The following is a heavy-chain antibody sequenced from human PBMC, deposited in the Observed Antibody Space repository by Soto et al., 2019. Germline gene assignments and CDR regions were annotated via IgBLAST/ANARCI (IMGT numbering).Heavy chain of an antibody. CDR3: ARDPTPSV. Sequence: EVQLVESGGGLVQPGGSLRLSCAASGFTVSSNYMSWVRQAPGKGLEWVSVIYSGGSTYYANSVKGSFTISRDNSKNTLYLQMNSLRAEDTAVYYCARDPTPSVWGQGTTVTVSS. V-gene: IGHV3-66*01. J-gene: IGHJ6*02. CDR2: IYSGGST. CDR1: GFTVSSNY.